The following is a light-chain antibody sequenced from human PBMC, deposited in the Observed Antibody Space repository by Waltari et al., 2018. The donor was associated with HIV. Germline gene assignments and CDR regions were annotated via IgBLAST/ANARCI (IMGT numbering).Light chain of an antibody. Sequence: EIVLTQSPATLSLSPGERATLSCRASQSVSSYLAWYQQKPGQAPRLLIYDASSGSGTDFTLTISSLEPEDFAVYYCQQRSNWPLTFGPGTKVDIK. CDR1: QSVSSY. V-gene: IGKV3-11*01. CDR2: DAS. J-gene: IGKJ3*01. CDR3: QQRSNWPLT.